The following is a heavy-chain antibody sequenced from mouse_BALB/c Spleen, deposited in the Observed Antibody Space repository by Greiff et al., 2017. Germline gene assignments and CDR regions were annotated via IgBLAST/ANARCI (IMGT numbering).Heavy chain of an antibody. V-gene: IGHV1S81*02. J-gene: IGHJ2*01. Sequence: QVHVKQSGAELVKPGASVKLSCKASGYTFTSYYMYWVKQRPGQGLEWIGEINPSNGGTNFNEKFKSKATLTVDKSSSTAYMQLSSLTSEDSAVYYCTIYYYGSSSFDYWGQGTTLTVSS. CDR1: GYTFTSYY. D-gene: IGHD1-1*01. CDR2: INPSNGGT. CDR3: TIYYYGSSSFDY.